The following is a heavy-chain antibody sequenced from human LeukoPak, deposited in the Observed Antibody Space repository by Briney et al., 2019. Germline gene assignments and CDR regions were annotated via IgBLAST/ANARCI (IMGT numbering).Heavy chain of an antibody. Sequence: GGSLRLSCAASGFIFSNYWMSWVRQAPGKGLEWVANINQDGNEKYFVDSVKGRFTISIDNAKNSLYLQMSSLRAEDTAVYYCARDNYYDSSGYYRWGQGTLVTVSS. CDR3: ARDNYYDSSGYYR. J-gene: IGHJ4*02. V-gene: IGHV3-7*01. CDR1: GFIFSNYW. D-gene: IGHD3-22*01. CDR2: INQDGNEK.